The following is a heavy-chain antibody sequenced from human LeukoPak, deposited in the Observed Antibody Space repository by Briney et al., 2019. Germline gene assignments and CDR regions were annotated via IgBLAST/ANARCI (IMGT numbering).Heavy chain of an antibody. D-gene: IGHD3-10*01. Sequence: PSASVKVSCKASGGTFSGYAISWVRQAPGQGLEWMGGIIPIFGTANYAQKFQGRVTITTDESTSTAYMELSSLRSEDTAVYYCARDAGTLVSPFDYWGQGTLVTVSS. CDR1: GGTFSGYA. CDR2: IIPIFGTA. J-gene: IGHJ4*02. V-gene: IGHV1-69*05. CDR3: ARDAGTLVSPFDY.